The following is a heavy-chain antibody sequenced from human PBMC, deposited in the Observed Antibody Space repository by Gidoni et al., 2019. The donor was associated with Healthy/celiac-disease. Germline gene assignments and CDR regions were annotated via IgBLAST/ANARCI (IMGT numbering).Heavy chain of an antibody. V-gene: IGHV3-48*03. CDR3: ARDPFRWFGPFDY. J-gene: IGHJ4*02. Sequence: LGWVSYISSSGSTIYYADSVKGRFTISRDNAKNSLYLQMNSLRAEDPAVYYFARDPFRWFGPFDYWGQGTLVTVSS. D-gene: IGHD3-10*01. CDR2: ISSSGSTI.